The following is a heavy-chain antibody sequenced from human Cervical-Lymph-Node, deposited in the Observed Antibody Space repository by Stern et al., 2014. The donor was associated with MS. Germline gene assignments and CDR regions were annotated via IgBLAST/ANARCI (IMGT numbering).Heavy chain of an antibody. CDR3: ARDYEDTSMLFDH. J-gene: IGHJ4*02. CDR1: GFTFSSYC. V-gene: IGHV3-30*03. Sequence: VQLVESGGAVVQPGRSLRLSWAASGFTFSSYCMHWVRQAPGKGLEWVTVISYDGNHKYYAASVKGRFTISRDNSKNTLHLQMNSVTPDDTAIYYCARDYEDTSMLFDHWGQGTLVTVSS. D-gene: IGHD2-8*01. CDR2: ISYDGNHK.